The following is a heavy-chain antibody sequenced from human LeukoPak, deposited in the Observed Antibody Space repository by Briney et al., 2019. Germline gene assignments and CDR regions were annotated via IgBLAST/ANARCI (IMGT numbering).Heavy chain of an antibody. CDR2: MNPNRGNT. Sequence: ASVKVSCKSSVYTFTSYDINWVRQATGQGLEWMGWMNPNRGNTGYAQKFQGRDTMTRHTSISTEYMELSSLRSEDTAVYYCARGQDSSGYYYVYYYYYGMDVWGQGTTVTVP. CDR1: VYTFTSYD. V-gene: IGHV1-8*01. J-gene: IGHJ6*01. CDR3: ARGQDSSGYYYVYYYYYGMDV. D-gene: IGHD3-22*01.